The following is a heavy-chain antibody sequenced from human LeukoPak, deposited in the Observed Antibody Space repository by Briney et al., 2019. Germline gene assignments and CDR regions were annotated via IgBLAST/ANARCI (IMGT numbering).Heavy chain of an antibody. J-gene: IGHJ6*02. CDR3: VSLGATTIYYYGMDV. V-gene: IGHV1-2*02. CDR2: INPNSGGT. CDR1: GYTFTDYY. D-gene: IGHD1-26*01. Sequence: ASVKVSCKASGYTFTDYYLHWVRQAPGQGLEWMGWINPNSGGTNYAQEFQGRVTMTRDTSISTVYMELSRLSSDDTAVYYCVSLGATTIYYYGMDVWGQGTTVTVSS.